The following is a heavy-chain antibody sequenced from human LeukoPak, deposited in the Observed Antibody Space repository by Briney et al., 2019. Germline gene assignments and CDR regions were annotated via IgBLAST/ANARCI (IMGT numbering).Heavy chain of an antibody. Sequence: GASVKVSCKASGYTFTSYGISWVRQAPGQGLEWMGWISAYNGNTNYAQKLQGRVTMTTDTSTSTAYMELRSLRVEDAAVYYCAKDGYSSIPGFHFEYWGQGTPVTVSS. D-gene: IGHD6-13*01. CDR3: AKDGYSSIPGFHFEY. V-gene: IGHV1-18*01. CDR2: ISAYNGNT. CDR1: GYTFTSYG. J-gene: IGHJ4*02.